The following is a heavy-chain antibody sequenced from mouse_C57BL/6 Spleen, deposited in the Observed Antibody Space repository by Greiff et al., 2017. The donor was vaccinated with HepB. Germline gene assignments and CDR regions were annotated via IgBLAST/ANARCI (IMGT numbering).Heavy chain of an antibody. V-gene: IGHV5-17*01. J-gene: IGHJ4*01. D-gene: IGHD1-1*02. CDR3: ARCYDYDAMDY. CDR2: ISSGSSTI. Sequence: DVKLVESGGGLVKPGGSLKLSCAASGFTFSDYGMHWVRQAPEKGLEWVAYISSGSSTIYYADTVKGRFTISRDNAKNTLFLQMTSLRSEDTAMYYCARCYDYDAMDYWGQVTSVTVSS. CDR1: GFTFSDYG.